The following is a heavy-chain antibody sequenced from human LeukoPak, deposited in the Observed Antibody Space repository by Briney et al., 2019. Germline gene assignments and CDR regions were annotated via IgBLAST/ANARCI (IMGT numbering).Heavy chain of an antibody. V-gene: IGHV3-53*05. CDR3: AKDLGWRGAQWDYYYGMDV. CDR2: IYAGGRT. CDR1: GFTVSSYY. Sequence: PGGSLRLSCAVSGFTVSSYYMTWVRQAPGKGLEWVSVIYAGGRTNYADSVKGRFTISRDNSKNTVYLQMNSLRAEDTAVYYCAKDLGWRGAQWDYYYGMDVWGQGTTVTVSS. D-gene: IGHD3-16*01. J-gene: IGHJ6*02.